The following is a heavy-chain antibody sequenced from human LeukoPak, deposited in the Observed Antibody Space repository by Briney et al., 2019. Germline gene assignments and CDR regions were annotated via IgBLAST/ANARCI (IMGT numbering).Heavy chain of an antibody. D-gene: IGHD3-9*01. CDR3: AREAKLLRYFDWLSTPPSGMDV. J-gene: IGHJ6*02. CDR2: INSDGSST. Sequence: GGSLRLSCAASGFTFSSYWMHWVRHAPGKGLVWVSRINSDGSSTSYADSVKGRFTISRDNAKDTLYLQMNSLRAEDTAVYYCAREAKLLRYFDWLSTPPSGMDVWGQGTTVTVSS. CDR1: GFTFSSYW. V-gene: IGHV3-74*01.